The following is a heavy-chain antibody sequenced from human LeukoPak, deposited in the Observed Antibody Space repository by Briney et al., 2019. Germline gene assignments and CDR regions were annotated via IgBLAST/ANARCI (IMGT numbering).Heavy chain of an antibody. CDR1: GGSVNTYY. CDR3: ARLRRDINDWYADDC. CDR2: ISITEGT. J-gene: IGHJ4*02. D-gene: IGHD6-19*01. Sequence: SETLSLTCSVSGGSVNTYYWSWIRQPAGKGLEWIGRISITEGTNYNPSLKSRVSMSVDASKNQVSLKLGSVTAADTAVYYCARLRRDINDWYADDCWGQGTLVTVSS. V-gene: IGHV4-4*07.